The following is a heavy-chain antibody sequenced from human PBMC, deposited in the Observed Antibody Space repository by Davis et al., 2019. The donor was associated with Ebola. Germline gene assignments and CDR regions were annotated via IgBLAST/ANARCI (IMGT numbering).Heavy chain of an antibody. CDR2: ISGSGGST. J-gene: IGHJ6*02. V-gene: IGHV3-23*01. Sequence: GGSLRLSCAASGFTFSSYAMSWVRQAPGKGLEWVSAISGSGGSTYYADSVKGRFTISRDNSKNTLYLQMNSLRAEDTAVYYRARDPIVVVPAAIFYYYYYGMDVWGQGTTVTVSS. D-gene: IGHD2-2*01. CDR1: GFTFSSYA. CDR3: ARDPIVVVPAAIFYYYYYGMDV.